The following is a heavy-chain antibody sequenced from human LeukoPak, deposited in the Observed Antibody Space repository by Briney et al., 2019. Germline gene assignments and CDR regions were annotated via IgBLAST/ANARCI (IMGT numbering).Heavy chain of an antibody. J-gene: IGHJ4*02. CDR3: ANTPDILTGYWFDY. CDR1: GFTFSSYA. V-gene: IGHV3-23*01. CDR2: ISGSGGGT. Sequence: GGSLRLSCAASGFTFSSYAMNWVRQAPGKGLEWVSSISGSGGGTYYADSVRGRFTVSRDNSQNTLYLQMNSLRAEDTAVYYCANTPDILTGYWFDYWGQGTLVTVSS. D-gene: IGHD3-9*01.